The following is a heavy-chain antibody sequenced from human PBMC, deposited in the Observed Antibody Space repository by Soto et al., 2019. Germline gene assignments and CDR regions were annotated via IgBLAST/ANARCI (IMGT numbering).Heavy chain of an antibody. CDR2: INTSGSS. CDR3: ARDRSY. V-gene: IGHV4-4*07. D-gene: IGHD2-21*01. Sequence: SETLSLTCIVSGGSLSSNYWSWVRRPAGKGLEWIGRINTSGSSSYNPSLKSRVSMSVDTSTNQFSLNLNSVTAADTAIYYCARDRSYWGQGPLVTVSS. J-gene: IGHJ4*02. CDR1: GGSLSSNY.